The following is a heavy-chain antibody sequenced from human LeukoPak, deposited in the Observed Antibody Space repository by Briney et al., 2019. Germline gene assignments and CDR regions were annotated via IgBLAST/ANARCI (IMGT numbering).Heavy chain of an antibody. Sequence: SETLSLTCAVYGGSFSGYYWNWIRQPPGKGLEWIGEINHSGSTNYNPSLKSRVTISVDTSKNQFSLKLSSVTAADTAVYYCARGRGGSGSYFDYWGQGTLVTVSS. J-gene: IGHJ4*02. CDR2: INHSGST. D-gene: IGHD1-26*01. V-gene: IGHV4-34*01. CDR1: GGSFSGYY. CDR3: ARGRGGSGSYFDY.